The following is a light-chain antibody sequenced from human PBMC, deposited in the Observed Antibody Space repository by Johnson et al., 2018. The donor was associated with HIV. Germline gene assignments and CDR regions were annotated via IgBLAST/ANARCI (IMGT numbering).Light chain of an antibody. V-gene: IGLV1-51*01. CDR2: DND. Sequence: QSVLTQPPSVSAAPGQKVTISCSGSSSNIGINYVSWFQQLPGTAPKLLIYDNDKRPSGIPDRFSGSKSGTSATLGITGLQPGDEADYYCETWDSSLGAEVFGTGTKVTVL. CDR3: ETWDSSLGAEV. CDR1: SSNIGINY. J-gene: IGLJ1*01.